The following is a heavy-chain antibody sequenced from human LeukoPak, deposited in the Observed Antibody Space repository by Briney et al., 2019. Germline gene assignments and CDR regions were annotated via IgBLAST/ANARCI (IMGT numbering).Heavy chain of an antibody. CDR2: ISGSGGST. V-gene: IGHV3-23*01. D-gene: IGHD5-18*01. CDR3: AKHVGYTYGYSDY. J-gene: IGHJ4*02. Sequence: GGSLRLSCAASGFTFSSYGMSWVRQAPGKGLEWVSAISGSGGSTYYADSAKGRFTISRDNSKNTLYLQMNSLRAEDTAVYYCAKHVGYTYGYSDYWGQGTLVTVSS. CDR1: GFTFSSYG.